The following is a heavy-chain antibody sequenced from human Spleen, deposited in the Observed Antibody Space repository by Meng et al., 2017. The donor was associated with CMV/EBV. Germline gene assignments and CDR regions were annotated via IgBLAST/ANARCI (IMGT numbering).Heavy chain of an antibody. Sequence: GESLKISCAASGFTFSSYEMNWVRQAPGKGLEWVSYISSSGSTIYYADSVKGRFTISRDNAKNTLYLQVNSLRAGDTAVYYCAKGAGGYQLLDWFDPWGQGTLVTVSS. V-gene: IGHV3-48*03. J-gene: IGHJ5*02. D-gene: IGHD2-2*01. CDR2: ISSSGSTI. CDR1: GFTFSSYE. CDR3: AKGAGGYQLLDWFDP.